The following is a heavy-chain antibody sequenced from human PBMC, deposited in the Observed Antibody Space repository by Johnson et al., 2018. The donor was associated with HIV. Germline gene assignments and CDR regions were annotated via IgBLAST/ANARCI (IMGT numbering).Heavy chain of an antibody. CDR2: ISSSGSTI. D-gene: IGHD6-13*01. Sequence: QVQLVESGGGLVKPGGSLRLSCAASGFTFSDYYMSWIRQAPGKGLEWVSYISSSGSTIYYADSVKGRFTLSRDNAKNSLSLQMNSLRAEDTAVYYCARDDTGYSSSFDAFDVWGQGTMVTVSS. CDR3: ARDDTGYSSSFDAFDV. V-gene: IGHV3-11*01. CDR1: GFTFSDYY. J-gene: IGHJ3*01.